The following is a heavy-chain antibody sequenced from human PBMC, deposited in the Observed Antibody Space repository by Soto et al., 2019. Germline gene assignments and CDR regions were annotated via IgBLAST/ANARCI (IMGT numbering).Heavy chain of an antibody. J-gene: IGHJ4*02. CDR1: GFTFSSYA. CDR3: ARDKSCSTGTCYFDY. Sequence: EVQVLESGGGLVQRGGSLRLSCAASGFTFSSYAMSWVRQAPGKGLEWVSTISTTGETPYYADSVKGRFTISRDNSKDALYLQMSSLGAEDTAIYYCARDKSCSTGTCYFDYWGQGTLVTVSS. D-gene: IGHD2-2*01. CDR2: ISTTGETP. V-gene: IGHV3-23*01.